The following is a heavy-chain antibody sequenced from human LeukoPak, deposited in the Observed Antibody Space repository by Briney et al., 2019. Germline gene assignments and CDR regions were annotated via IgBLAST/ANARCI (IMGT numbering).Heavy chain of an antibody. D-gene: IGHD1-26*01. CDR1: GGPISNPY. Sequence: SETLSLTCTVSGGPISNPYWSWIRQPPGKGLEWIGFFHDSESTNYNPSLKSRVSISLDTSKNQVSLWLSSVTAADTAVYYCARGDASGRPGIGFDFWGQGTLVTVSS. CDR2: FHDSEST. CDR3: ARGDASGRPGIGFDF. J-gene: IGHJ4*02. V-gene: IGHV4-59*11.